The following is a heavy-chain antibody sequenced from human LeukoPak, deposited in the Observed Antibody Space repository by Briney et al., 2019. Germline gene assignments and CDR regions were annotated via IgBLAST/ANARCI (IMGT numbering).Heavy chain of an antibody. CDR1: GFTFSDYY. V-gene: IGHV3-11*06. J-gene: IGHJ6*04. Sequence: PGGSLRLSCAASGFTFSDYYMSWIRQAPGKGLEWVSYISSSSSYTNYADSVKGRFTISRDNAKNSLYLQMNSLRAEDTAVYYCARDKDYYYGMDVWGKGTRSPSPQ. CDR2: ISSSSSYT. CDR3: ARDKDYYYGMDV.